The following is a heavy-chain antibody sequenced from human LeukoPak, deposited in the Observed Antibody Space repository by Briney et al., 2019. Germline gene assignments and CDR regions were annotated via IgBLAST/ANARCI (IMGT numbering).Heavy chain of an antibody. CDR3: ARDDLYSSSWYIY. Sequence: GAPVKVSCKASGYTFTGYYMHWVRQAPGQGLEWMGWINPNSGGTNYAQKFQGRVTMTRDTSISTAYMELSRLRSDDTAVYYCARDDLYSSSWYIYWGQGTLVTVSS. D-gene: IGHD6-13*01. CDR1: GYTFTGYY. J-gene: IGHJ4*02. CDR2: INPNSGGT. V-gene: IGHV1-2*02.